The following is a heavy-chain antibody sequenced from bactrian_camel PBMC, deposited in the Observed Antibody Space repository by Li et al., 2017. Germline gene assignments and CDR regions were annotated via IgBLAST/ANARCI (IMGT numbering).Heavy chain of an antibody. V-gene: IGHV3S25*01. CDR3: ATDEGCPTNSAWLGPGYEWNY. D-gene: IGHD1*01. Sequence: VESGGGSVQPGGSLKLSCVASERGLNRNCMGWFRQAAGKEREGVAGIYNALGSPYYADSVKGRFTVSQDNGKNTVSLQMNTLKPEDTATYYCATDEGCPTNSAWLGPGYEWNYRGQGTQVTVS. CDR1: ERGLNRNC. CDR2: IYNALGSP. J-gene: IGHJ4*01.